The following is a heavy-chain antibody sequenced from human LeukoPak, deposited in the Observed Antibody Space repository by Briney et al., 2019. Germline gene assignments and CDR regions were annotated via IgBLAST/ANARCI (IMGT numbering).Heavy chain of an antibody. CDR3: ARGITIFGVAPEYFQH. D-gene: IGHD3-3*01. V-gene: IGHV3-23*01. CDR1: GFPFTNYA. Sequence: GRSLRLSCAASGFPFTNYAMSWVRQAPGKGLECVSVISGDGGTTYYADSVKGRFTISRDNSKNTLYLQMNSLRAEDTAVYYCARGITIFGVAPEYFQHWGQGTLVTVSS. J-gene: IGHJ1*01. CDR2: ISGDGGTT.